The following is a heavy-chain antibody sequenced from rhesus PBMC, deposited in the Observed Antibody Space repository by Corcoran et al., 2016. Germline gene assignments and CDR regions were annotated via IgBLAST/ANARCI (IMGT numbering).Heavy chain of an antibody. CDR2: ISGSGGST. V-gene: IGHV4-173*01. D-gene: IGHD3-22*01. J-gene: IGHJ4*01. Sequence: QLQLQESGPGLVKPSETLSLTCAVSGVSIASDYWTWIRPSPGKGLEWIGRISGSGGSTNDNPSLKKRLTISTDTYRNQISLNLNSKTAADTAIYYCAHGWSAGQWGQGVLVTVSS. CDR3: AHGWSAGQ. CDR1: GVSIASDY.